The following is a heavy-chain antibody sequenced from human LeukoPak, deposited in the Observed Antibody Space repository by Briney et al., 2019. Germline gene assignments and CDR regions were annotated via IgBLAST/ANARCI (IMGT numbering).Heavy chain of an antibody. CDR1: GFTFSGSA. D-gene: IGHD5-18*01. CDR2: IRSKANSYAT. Sequence: GGSLRLSCAASGFTFSGSAMHWVRQASGKGLEWVGRIRSKANSYATAYAASVKGRFTISRDDSKNTAYLQMNSLKTEDTAVYYCTRGCSYGYAVGWGQGTLVTVSS. V-gene: IGHV3-73*01. CDR3: TRGCSYGYAVG. J-gene: IGHJ4*02.